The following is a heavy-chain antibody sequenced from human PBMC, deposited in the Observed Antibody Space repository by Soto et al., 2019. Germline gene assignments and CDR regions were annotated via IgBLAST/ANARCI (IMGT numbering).Heavy chain of an antibody. CDR3: AKDRDGAAAGPTKFYGMDV. V-gene: IGHV3-23*01. CDR2: ISGSGDST. J-gene: IGHJ6*02. D-gene: IGHD6-13*01. Sequence: EVQLLESGGGLVQPGGSLRLSCAASGFTFSSYAMSWVRQAPGKGLEWVSVISGSGDSTYYADSVRGRFTISRDNSKNTLYLQMNGLRSEDKAVYYCAKDRDGAAAGPTKFYGMDVWGQGTTVTVSS. CDR1: GFTFSSYA.